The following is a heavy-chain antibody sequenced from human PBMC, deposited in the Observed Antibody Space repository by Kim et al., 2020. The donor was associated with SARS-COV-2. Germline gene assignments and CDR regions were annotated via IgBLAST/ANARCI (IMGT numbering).Heavy chain of an antibody. J-gene: IGHJ4*02. D-gene: IGHD3-22*01. CDR3: ASDDSSGYPDY. Sequence: SADSVKGRFTIYRDNAKNSLYLQMKRLRAADTAVYYGASDDSSGYPDYWGQGTLVTVSS. V-gene: IGHV3-21*01.